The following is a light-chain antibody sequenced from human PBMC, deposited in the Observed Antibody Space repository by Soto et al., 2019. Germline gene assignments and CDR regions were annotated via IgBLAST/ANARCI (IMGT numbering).Light chain of an antibody. CDR2: KAS. Sequence: DIQMTQSPSTPSASVGDRVTITCRASQTISSWLAWYQQKPGKAPKLLIYKASTLKSGVPSRFSGSGSGTEFTLTISSLQPDDFATYYCQHYNSYSEAFGQGTKV. J-gene: IGKJ1*01. V-gene: IGKV1-5*03. CDR1: QTISSW. CDR3: QHYNSYSEA.